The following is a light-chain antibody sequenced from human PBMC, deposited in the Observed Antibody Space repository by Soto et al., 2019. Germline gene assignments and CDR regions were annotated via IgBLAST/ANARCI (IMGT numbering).Light chain of an antibody. CDR1: QSISTY. V-gene: IGKV1-39*01. CDR2: AAS. CDR3: QQSYSTLLIT. Sequence: IQMTQSPSSLSASVGDRVTITCRASQSISTYLNWYQQKPGKAPKLLIYAASALQSGVPSRFSGRGSGTDFTLTISSLQPEDFATYYGQQSYSTLLITFGQGTRLEIK. J-gene: IGKJ5*01.